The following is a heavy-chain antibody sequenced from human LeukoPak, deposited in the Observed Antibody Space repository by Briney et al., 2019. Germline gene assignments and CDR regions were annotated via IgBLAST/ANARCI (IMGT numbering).Heavy chain of an antibody. V-gene: IGHV3-7*01. J-gene: IGHJ6*02. CDR1: GFTFSSYW. Sequence: GSLRLSCAASGFTFSSYWMSWVRQAPGKGLEWVANIKQDGSEKYYVDSVKGRFTISRDNAKNSLYLQMNSLRAEDTAVYYCAREEKWLRLGQFYYYYGMDVWGQGTTVTVSS. CDR2: IKQDGSEK. CDR3: AREEKWLRLGQFYYYYGMDV. D-gene: IGHD5-12*01.